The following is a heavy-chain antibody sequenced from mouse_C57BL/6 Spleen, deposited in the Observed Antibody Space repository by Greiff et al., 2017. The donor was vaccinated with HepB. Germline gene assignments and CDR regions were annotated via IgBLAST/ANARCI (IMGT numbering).Heavy chain of an antibody. CDR3: ARSGYDYDRLAY. V-gene: IGHV1-64*01. Sequence: VQLQQPGAELVKPGASVKLSCKASGYTFTSYWMHWVKQRPGQGLEWIGMIHPNSGSTNYNEKFKSKATLTVDKSSSTAYMQLSSLTSEDSAVYVCARSGYDYDRLAYWGQGTLVTVSA. J-gene: IGHJ3*01. CDR2: IHPNSGST. D-gene: IGHD2-4*01. CDR1: GYTFTSYW.